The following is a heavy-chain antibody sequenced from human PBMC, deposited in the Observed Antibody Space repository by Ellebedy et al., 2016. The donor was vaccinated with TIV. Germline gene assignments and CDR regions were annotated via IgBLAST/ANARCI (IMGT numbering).Heavy chain of an antibody. CDR1: GFTVSSNY. D-gene: IGHD3-10*01. J-gene: IGHJ1*01. CDR2: IYAGGST. CDR3: ARGRPNYGDFPS. Sequence: GGSLRLSXAGSGFTVSSNYISWVRQAPGKWLEWVSVIYAGGSTYYADSVRGRFTISRDNSNNIVYLQMDSMRAEDTALHYCARGRPNYGDFPSWGQGTLVTVSS. V-gene: IGHV3-53*01.